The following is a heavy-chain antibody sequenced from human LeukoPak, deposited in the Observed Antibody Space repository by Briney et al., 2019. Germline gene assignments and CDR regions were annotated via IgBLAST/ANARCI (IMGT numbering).Heavy chain of an antibody. CDR2: ISYDANNK. D-gene: IGHD2-15*01. CDR1: GFTFNTYA. CDR3: ARDRPPGGSCLDY. V-gene: IGHV3-30-3*01. J-gene: IGHJ4*02. Sequence: LGGSLRLSCAASGFTFNTYAMHWVRQAPGKGLEWVAVISYDANNKYYANSVKGRFTISRDNSKNTFYLQMNSLGTEDTAVYYCARDRPPGGSCLDYWGQGTLVTVSS.